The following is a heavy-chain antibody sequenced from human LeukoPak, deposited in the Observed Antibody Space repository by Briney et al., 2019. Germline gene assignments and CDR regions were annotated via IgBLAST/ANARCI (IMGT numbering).Heavy chain of an antibody. V-gene: IGHV3-48*01. CDR2: ISRSSSTI. CDR3: ARGVGGQSFDY. J-gene: IGHJ4*02. CDR1: GFAFRTYA. D-gene: IGHD3-16*01. Sequence: LPGGSLRLSCVASGFAFRTYAMNWVRQAPGKGLEWVSYISRSSSTIYYADSVKGRFTISRDNAKNSLYLQMNSLRAEDTAVYYCARGVGGQSFDYWGQGTLVTVSS.